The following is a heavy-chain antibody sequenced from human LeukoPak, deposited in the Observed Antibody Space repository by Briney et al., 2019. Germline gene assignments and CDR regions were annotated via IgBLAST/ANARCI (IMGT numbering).Heavy chain of an antibody. CDR1: GFTFSTYG. J-gene: IGHJ4*02. D-gene: IGHD3-22*01. CDR3: AKGYYYDSSGYYTPHNFDY. CDR2: ISGSGGTT. Sequence: PGGSLRLSCAASGFTFSTYGMSWVRQAPGKGLEWVSTISGSGGTTNYADSVKGRFTISRDNSKNTLYLQMNSLRAEDTAVYYCAKGYYYDSSGYYTPHNFDYWGQGTLVTVSS. V-gene: IGHV3-23*01.